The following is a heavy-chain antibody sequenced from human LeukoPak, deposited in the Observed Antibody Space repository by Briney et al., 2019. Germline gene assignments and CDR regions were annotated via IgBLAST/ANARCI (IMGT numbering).Heavy chain of an antibody. CDR2: IIPIFGTA. D-gene: IGHD1-14*01. J-gene: IGHJ4*02. CDR3: ARDPPPTEDRLSDY. CDR1: GYTFTSYG. Sequence: SVKVSCKASGYTFTSYGISWVRQAPGQGLEWMGGIIPIFGTANYAQKFQGRVTITADESTSTAYMELSSLRSEDTAVYYCARDPPPTEDRLSDYWGQGTLVTVSS. V-gene: IGHV1-69*13.